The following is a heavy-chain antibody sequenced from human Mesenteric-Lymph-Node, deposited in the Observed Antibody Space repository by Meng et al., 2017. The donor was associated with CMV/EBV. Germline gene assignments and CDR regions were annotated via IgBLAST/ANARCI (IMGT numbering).Heavy chain of an antibody. CDR2: IVLDSGNT. J-gene: IGHJ3*02. D-gene: IGHD3-22*01. CDR1: GFTFSRSA. CDR3: AADSSGYYYGSGAFDI. V-gene: IGHV1-58*01. Sequence: SVKVSCKASGFTFSRSAVQWVRQARGQRLEWVGWIVLDSGNTNYARKLKERLTISRDMSTNTAYLELSSLTSEDTAVYYCAADSSGYYYGSGAFDIWGQGTMVTVSS.